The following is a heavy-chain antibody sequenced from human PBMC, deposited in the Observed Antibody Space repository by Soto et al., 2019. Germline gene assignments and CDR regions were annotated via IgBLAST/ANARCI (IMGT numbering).Heavy chain of an antibody. J-gene: IGHJ4*02. Sequence: GGSLRLSCAASGFTFSSYAMSWVRQAPGKGLEWVSAISGSGGSTYYADSVKGRFTISRDNSKNTLYLQMNSLRAEDTAVYYCAKGLGYYDFRSGYYAEVYFDYWGQGTLLTVSS. CDR3: AKGLGYYDFRSGYYAEVYFDY. D-gene: IGHD3-3*01. CDR2: ISGSGGST. CDR1: GFTFSSYA. V-gene: IGHV3-23*01.